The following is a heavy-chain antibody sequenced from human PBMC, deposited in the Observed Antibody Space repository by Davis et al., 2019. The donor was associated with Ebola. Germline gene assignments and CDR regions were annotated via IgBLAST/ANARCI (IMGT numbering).Heavy chain of an antibody. V-gene: IGHV4-34*01. Sequence: MPSETLSLTCAVYGGSFSGYYWSWIRQPPGKGLEWIGEINHSGSTNYNPSIKSRVTISVDTSKNQFSLKLTSVTAADTAVYYCAREGMDVWGKGTTVTVSS. J-gene: IGHJ6*04. CDR1: GGSFSGYY. CDR2: INHSGST. CDR3: AREGMDV.